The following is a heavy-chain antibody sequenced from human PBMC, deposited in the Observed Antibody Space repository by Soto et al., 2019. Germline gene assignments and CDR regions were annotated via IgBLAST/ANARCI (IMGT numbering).Heavy chain of an antibody. Sequence: QVQLVQSGAEVKKPGSSVKVSCKASGGSFRRYAISWVRQAPGQGLEWMVGILPIFGSPSHAQKFQGRATITADESTSTAYLELTSLTSEDTAMYYCVFGDCTSTSCSYYFYGLDVWGQGTTVTVSS. J-gene: IGHJ6*02. CDR3: VFGDCTSTSCSYYFYGLDV. V-gene: IGHV1-69*01. CDR2: ILPIFGSP. D-gene: IGHD2-2*01. CDR1: GGSFRRYA.